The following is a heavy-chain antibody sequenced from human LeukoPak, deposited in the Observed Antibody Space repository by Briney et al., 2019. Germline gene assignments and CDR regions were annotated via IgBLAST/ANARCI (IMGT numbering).Heavy chain of an antibody. CDR3: ARDEPWGQGASDNFDY. J-gene: IGHJ4*02. Sequence: AGSLTLSCAASGFNFDDYGMSWVRQAPGKGLEWVSGINWNGDSTGYADSVKGRFTISRDNAKNSLYLQMNSLRAEDTALYYCARDEPWGQGASDNFDYWGEGTIVSASS. D-gene: IGHD1-26*01. CDR2: INWNGDST. V-gene: IGHV3-20*04. CDR1: GFNFDDYG.